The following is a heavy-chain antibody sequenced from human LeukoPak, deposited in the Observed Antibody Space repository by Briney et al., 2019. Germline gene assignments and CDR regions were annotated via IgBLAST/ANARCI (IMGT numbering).Heavy chain of an antibody. J-gene: IGHJ4*02. CDR3: AREGVGIVVVPAAEFDY. CDR1: GYTFTGYY. V-gene: IGHV1-2*02. D-gene: IGHD2-2*03. Sequence: ASVKVSCKASGYTFTGYYMHWVRQAPGQGLEWMGWINPNSGGTNYAQKFQVRVTMTRDTSISTANMELSRLRSDDTAVYYCAREGVGIVVVPAAEFDYWGQGTLVTVSS. CDR2: INPNSGGT.